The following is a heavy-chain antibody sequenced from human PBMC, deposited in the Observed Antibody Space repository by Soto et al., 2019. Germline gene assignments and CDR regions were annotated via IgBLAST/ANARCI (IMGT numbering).Heavy chain of an antibody. Sequence: SETLSPTCAVYGGSFSGYYWSWIRQPPGKGLEWIGEINHSGSTNYNPSLKSRVTISVDTSKNQFSLKLSSVTAADTAVYYCARDPITMPPYFDYWGQGTLVTVSS. V-gene: IGHV4-34*01. CDR1: GGSFSGYY. CDR2: INHSGST. D-gene: IGHD3-3*01. CDR3: ARDPITMPPYFDY. J-gene: IGHJ4*02.